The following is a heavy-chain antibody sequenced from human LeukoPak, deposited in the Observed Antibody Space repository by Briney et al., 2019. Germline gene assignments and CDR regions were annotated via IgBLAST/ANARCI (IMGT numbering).Heavy chain of an antibody. CDR2: ICACGGVP. Sequence: RSGGSLRLSCVVSGLTFSRYSMRWVREAPGKGLVWFSCICACGGVPCFPASVKGRFTISRHNSNISLFLQISSLRVEDTAMYYCAKDAAGPEYWGQGTLLTVSS. CDR1: GLTFSRYS. V-gene: IGHV3-23*01. J-gene: IGHJ4*02. CDR3: AKDAAGPEY. D-gene: IGHD6-13*01.